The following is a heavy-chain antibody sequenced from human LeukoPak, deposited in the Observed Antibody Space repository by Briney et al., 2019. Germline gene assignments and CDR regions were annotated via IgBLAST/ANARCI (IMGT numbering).Heavy chain of an antibody. J-gene: IGHJ4*02. D-gene: IGHD2-15*01. V-gene: IGHV3-21*01. CDR3: ARRSGELGYCSGGSCYSSEPIDY. CDR2: ISSSSSYI. Sequence: GGSLRLSCAASGFTFSSYSMNWVRQAPGKGLEWVSSISSSSSYIYYADSVKGRFTISRDNAKNSLYLQMNSLRAEDTAVYYCARRSGELGYCSGGSCYSSEPIDYWGQGTLVTVSS. CDR1: GFTFSSYS.